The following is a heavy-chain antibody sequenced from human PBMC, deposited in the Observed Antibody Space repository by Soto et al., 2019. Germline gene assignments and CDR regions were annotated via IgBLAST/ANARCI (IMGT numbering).Heavy chain of an antibody. CDR2: ISYDGSNK. Sequence: QVQLVESGGGVVQPGRSLRLSCAASGFTFSSYGMHWVRQAPGKGLEWVAGISYDGSNKYYADSVKGRFTISRDNSKNTLYLRMNSLRAEDTAVYYCAKDRVPKSSSWLYYYYYGMDVWGQGTTVTVSS. V-gene: IGHV3-30*18. CDR3: AKDRVPKSSSWLYYYYYGMDV. D-gene: IGHD6-13*01. J-gene: IGHJ6*02. CDR1: GFTFSSYG.